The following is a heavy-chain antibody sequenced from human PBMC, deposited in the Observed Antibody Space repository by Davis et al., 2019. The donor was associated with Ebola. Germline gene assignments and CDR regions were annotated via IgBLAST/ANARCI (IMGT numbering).Heavy chain of an antibody. CDR1: GFTFSSYW. J-gene: IGHJ4*02. V-gene: IGHV3-7*03. Sequence: PGGSLRLSCAASGFTFSSYWMSWVRQAPGKGLEWVANIKQDGSEKYYVDSVKGRFTISRDNAKSSLYLQMNSLGAEDTAVYYCPRGRLAYGDYGDFDYWGQGTLVTVSS. CDR3: PRGRLAYGDYGDFDY. D-gene: IGHD4-17*01. CDR2: IKQDGSEK.